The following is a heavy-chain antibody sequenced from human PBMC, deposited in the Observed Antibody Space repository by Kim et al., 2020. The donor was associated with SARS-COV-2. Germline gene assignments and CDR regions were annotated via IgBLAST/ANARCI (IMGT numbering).Heavy chain of an antibody. D-gene: IGHD3-22*01. CDR1: GFTFSSYE. CDR2: ISSSGSTI. J-gene: IGHJ6*03. Sequence: GGSLRLSCAASGFTFSSYEMNWVRQAPGKGLEWVSYISSSGSTIYYADSVKGRFTISRDNAKNSLYLQMNSLRAEDTAVYYCAAGGYDSSGYYPDYYYMDVWGKGTTVTVSS. V-gene: IGHV3-48*03. CDR3: AAGGYDSSGYYPDYYYMDV.